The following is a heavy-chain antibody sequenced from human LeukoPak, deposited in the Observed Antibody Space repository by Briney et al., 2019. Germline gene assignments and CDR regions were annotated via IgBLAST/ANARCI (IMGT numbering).Heavy chain of an antibody. CDR2: INHSGST. CDR3: ARLGELSLSADY. J-gene: IGHJ4*02. D-gene: IGHD3-16*02. Sequence: SETLSLTCTVSGGSISSGGYYWSWIRQPPGKGLEWIGEINHSGSTNYNPSLKSRVTISVDTSKNQFSLKLSSVTAADTAVYYCARLGELSLSADYWGQGTLVTVSS. CDR1: GGSISSGGYY. V-gene: IGHV4-39*07.